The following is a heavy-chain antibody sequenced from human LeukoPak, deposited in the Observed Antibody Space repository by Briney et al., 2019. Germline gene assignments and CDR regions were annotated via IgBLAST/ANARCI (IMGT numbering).Heavy chain of an antibody. CDR2: INPNSGGT. V-gene: IGHV1-2*02. J-gene: IGHJ6*02. CDR3: ASDYSGPRYYYYYGMDV. CDR1: GYTFTGYY. D-gene: IGHD5-12*01. Sequence: ASVKVSCKASGYTFTGYYMHWVRQAPGQGLEWMGWINPNSGGTNYAQKFQGRVTMTRDTSISTAYMELSRLRSDDTAVYYCASDYSGPRYYYYYGMDVWGQGTTVTVSS.